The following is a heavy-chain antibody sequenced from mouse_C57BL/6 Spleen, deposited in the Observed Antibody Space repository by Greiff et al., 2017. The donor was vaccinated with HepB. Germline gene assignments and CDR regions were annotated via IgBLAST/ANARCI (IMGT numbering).Heavy chain of an antibody. Sequence: QVQLQQSGAELVRPGASVTLSCKASGYTFTDYEMHWVKQTPVHGLEWIGAIDPETGGTAYNQKFKGKAILTAEKSSSTAYMELRSLTSADSAVYYCTRQGRQRRLVKYAMDYWGQGTSVTVAS. J-gene: IGHJ4*01. CDR1: GYTFTDYE. D-gene: IGHD3-2*02. CDR2: IDPETGGT. CDR3: TRQGRQRRLVKYAMDY. V-gene: IGHV1-15*01.